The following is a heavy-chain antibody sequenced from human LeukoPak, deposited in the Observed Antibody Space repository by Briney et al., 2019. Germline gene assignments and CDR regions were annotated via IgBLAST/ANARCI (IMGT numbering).Heavy chain of an antibody. D-gene: IGHD4-17*01. J-gene: IGHJ4*02. Sequence: SETLSLTCTVSGGSISTSSYYWGWIRQPPGKGLEWIGSIYYSGITYYNPSLKSRVTISIDTPKNQFSLKVTSVTDADTAVYCCASRPVHDYGDYKGDYWGQGTLVTVSS. CDR1: GGSISTSSYY. CDR2: IYYSGIT. V-gene: IGHV4-39*01. CDR3: ASRPVHDYGDYKGDY.